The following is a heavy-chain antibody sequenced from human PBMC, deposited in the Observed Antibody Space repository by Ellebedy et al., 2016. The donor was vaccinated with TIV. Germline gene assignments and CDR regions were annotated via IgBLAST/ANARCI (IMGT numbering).Heavy chain of an antibody. CDR2: ISSSSRSI. CDR3: VAGYTYGYSDY. Sequence: GESLKISCAASGLTFSVNSMNWVRQAPGKGLEWVLSISSSSRSISYADSVKGRFTISRDNTKNSVYLQMNSLRAEDTALYYCVAGYTYGYSDYWGQGTLVTVSS. V-gene: IGHV3-21*01. D-gene: IGHD5-18*01. CDR1: GLTFSVNS. J-gene: IGHJ4*02.